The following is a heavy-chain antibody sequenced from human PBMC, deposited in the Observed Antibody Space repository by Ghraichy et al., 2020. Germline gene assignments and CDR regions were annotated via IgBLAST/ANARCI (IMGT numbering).Heavy chain of an antibody. CDR2: IYWDDDK. CDR1: GFSLSTSGVG. CDR3: AHMGFVVGATDYFDY. Sequence: QTLSLTCTFSGFSLSTSGVGVGWIRQPPGKALEWLALIYWDDDKRYSPSLKSRLTITKDTSKNQVVLTMTNMDPVDTATYYCAHMGFVVGATDYFDYWGQGTLVTVSS. D-gene: IGHD1-26*01. V-gene: IGHV2-5*02. J-gene: IGHJ4*02.